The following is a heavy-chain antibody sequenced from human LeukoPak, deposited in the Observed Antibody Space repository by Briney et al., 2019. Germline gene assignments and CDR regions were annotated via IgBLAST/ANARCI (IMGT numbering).Heavy chain of an antibody. CDR2: ISSSGSTI. CDR3: AKLTYYDILTGYRPAAFDY. CDR1: GFTFSDYY. Sequence: GGSLRLSCAASGFTFSDYYMSWIRQAPGKGLKWVSYISSSGSTIYYADSVKGRFTISRDNSKNTLYLQMNSLRAEDTAVYYCAKLTYYDILTGYRPAAFDYWGQGTLVTVSS. D-gene: IGHD3-9*01. V-gene: IGHV3-11*01. J-gene: IGHJ4*02.